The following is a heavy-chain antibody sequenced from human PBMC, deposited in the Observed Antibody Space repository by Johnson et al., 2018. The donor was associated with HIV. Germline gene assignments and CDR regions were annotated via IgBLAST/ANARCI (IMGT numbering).Heavy chain of an antibody. CDR1: GFTFSSYG. CDR3: ARSGRPLVVVTAYDAFDV. D-gene: IGHD2-15*01. V-gene: IGHV3-30*19. Sequence: QMQLVESGGGVVQPGGSLRLSCAASGFTFSSYGMHWVRQAPGKGLEWVACISSDGSNNYYADSVKGRFTISRDNSKNTLYLQMNSLRDEDTAVYYCARSGRPLVVVTAYDAFDVWGQGTMVTVSS. J-gene: IGHJ3*01. CDR2: ISSDGSNN.